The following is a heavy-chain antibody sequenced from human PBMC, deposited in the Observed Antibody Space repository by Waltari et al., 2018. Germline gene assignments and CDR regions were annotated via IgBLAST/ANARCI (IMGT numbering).Heavy chain of an antibody. CDR2: IYTSGST. J-gene: IGHJ3*02. D-gene: IGHD6-13*01. Sequence: QVQLQESGPGLVKPSQTLSLTCTVSGGSISSGSYYWSWIRQPAGKRLEWIGYIYTSGSTNYNPSLKSRDTISVDTSKNQFSLKLSSVTAADTAVYYCARDRGSRDAFDIWGQGTMVTVSS. CDR1: GGSISSGSYY. V-gene: IGHV4-61*09. CDR3: ARDRGSRDAFDI.